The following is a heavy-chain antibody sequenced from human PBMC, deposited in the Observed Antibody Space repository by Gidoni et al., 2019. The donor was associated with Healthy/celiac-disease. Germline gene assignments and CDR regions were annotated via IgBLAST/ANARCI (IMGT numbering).Heavy chain of an antibody. J-gene: IGHJ4*02. Sequence: GYSFTSYWISWVRQMPGEGLEWMGRIDPSDSYTNYSPSFQGYVTISADKSISTAYLQWSSLKASDTAMYYCARTGQARGGYWGQGTLVTVSS. D-gene: IGHD3-10*01. CDR3: ARTGQARGGY. V-gene: IGHV5-10-1*01. CDR2: IDPSDSYT. CDR1: GYSFTSYW.